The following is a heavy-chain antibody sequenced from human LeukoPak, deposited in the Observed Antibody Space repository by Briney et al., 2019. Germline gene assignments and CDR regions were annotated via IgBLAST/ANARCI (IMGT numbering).Heavy chain of an antibody. CDR3: ARDQEGGEPSSWSQVH. J-gene: IGHJ4*02. V-gene: IGHV1-69*13. Sequence: GASVKVSCKASGGTFSSYAISWVRQAPGQGLEWMGGIIPIFGTANYAQKFQGRVTITADESTSTAYMELSSLRSEDTAVYYCARDQEGGEPSSWSQVHWGQGTLVTVSS. D-gene: IGHD6-13*01. CDR1: GGTFSSYA. CDR2: IIPIFGTA.